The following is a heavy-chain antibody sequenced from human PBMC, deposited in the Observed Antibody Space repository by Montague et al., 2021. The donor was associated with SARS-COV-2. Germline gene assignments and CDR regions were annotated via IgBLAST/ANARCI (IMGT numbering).Heavy chain of an antibody. J-gene: IGHJ4*02. CDR3: ARGGYGGWTGYDFDY. V-gene: IGHV4-4*02. D-gene: IGHD4/OR15-4a*01. CDR1: GGSISGNNW. CDR2: NHHSGST. Sequence: SETLSLTCGVSGGSISGNNWRSWVRQPPGKGLEWVGVNHHSGSTNYKPLIKRRTTMSVDRTKNLFLLRLSSVTAADTAMYYWARGGYGGWTGYDFDYWGQGTMVTVSS.